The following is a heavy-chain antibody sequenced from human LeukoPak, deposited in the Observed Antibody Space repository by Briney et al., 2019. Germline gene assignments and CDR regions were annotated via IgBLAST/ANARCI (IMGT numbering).Heavy chain of an antibody. Sequence: PSETLSLTCTVSGGSISSYYWSWIRQPAGKGLESIGHISTSGSTNYNPSLKSRVTMSVDTSKNQFSLKLSSVTAADTAVYYCARHYDYGGISDAFDIWGQGTMVTVSS. CDR2: ISTSGST. CDR3: ARHYDYGGISDAFDI. V-gene: IGHV4-4*07. CDR1: GGSISSYY. J-gene: IGHJ3*02. D-gene: IGHD4-23*01.